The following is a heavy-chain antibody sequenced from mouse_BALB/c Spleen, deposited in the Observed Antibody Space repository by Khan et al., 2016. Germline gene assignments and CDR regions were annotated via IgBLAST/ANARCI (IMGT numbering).Heavy chain of an antibody. V-gene: IGHV4-1*02. D-gene: IGHD1-1*01. CDR1: GFDFSRYW. Sequence: EVQLQESGGGLVQPGGSLTLSCAASGFDFSRYWMSWVRQAPGKGLEWIGEINPDSSTINYTPSLKDKFIISRDNAKNTLYLQMSKVRSEDTALXDCARAGYYGSLAYWGQGALVTVS. CDR2: INPDSSTI. J-gene: IGHJ3*01. CDR3: ARAGYYGSLAY.